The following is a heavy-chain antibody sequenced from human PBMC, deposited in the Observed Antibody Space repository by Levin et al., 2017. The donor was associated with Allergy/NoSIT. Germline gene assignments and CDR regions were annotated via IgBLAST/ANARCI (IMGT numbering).Heavy chain of an antibody. J-gene: IGHJ4*02. D-gene: IGHD2-21*02. CDR2: INPSGGST. Sequence: ASVKVSCKASGYTFTSYYMHWVRQAPGQGLEWMGIINPSGGSTSYAQKFQGRVTMTRDTSTSTVYMELSSLRSDDTAVYYCSRAGGDFLVLFDYWGQGTLVTVSS. V-gene: IGHV1-46*03. CDR3: SRAGGDFLVLFDY. CDR1: GYTFTSYY.